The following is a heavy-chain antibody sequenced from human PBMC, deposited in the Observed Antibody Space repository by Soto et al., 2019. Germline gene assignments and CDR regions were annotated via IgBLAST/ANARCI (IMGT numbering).Heavy chain of an antibody. D-gene: IGHD6-19*01. CDR2: INSDGSST. Sequence: EVQLVESGGGLVQPGGSLRLSCAASGFTFSSYWMHWVRQAPGKGLVWVSRINSDGSSTTYADSVKGRFTIFRDNAKNTLYLQMNSLRAEDTAVYYCARDPAPIGWYDYWGQGTLVTVSS. J-gene: IGHJ4*02. CDR3: ARDPAPIGWYDY. CDR1: GFTFSSYW. V-gene: IGHV3-74*03.